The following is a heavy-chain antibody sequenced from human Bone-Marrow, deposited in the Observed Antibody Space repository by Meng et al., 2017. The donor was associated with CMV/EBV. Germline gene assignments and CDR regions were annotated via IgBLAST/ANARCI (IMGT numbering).Heavy chain of an antibody. V-gene: IGHV3-66*03. Sequence: GESLKISCVASGFTFSTSWIHWVRQAPGKGLEWVSFLYTSGSTYFADSVKGRFTISRDSSMNILYLHMNSLRCEDTAVYFCVRDVLVDRSSAVAFDVWGPGTVVTVSS. D-gene: IGHD3-22*01. CDR3: VRDVLVDRSSAVAFDV. CDR2: LYTSGST. J-gene: IGHJ3*01. CDR1: GFTFSTSW.